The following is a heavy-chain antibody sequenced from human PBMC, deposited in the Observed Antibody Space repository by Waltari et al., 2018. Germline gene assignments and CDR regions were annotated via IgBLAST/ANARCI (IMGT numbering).Heavy chain of an antibody. D-gene: IGHD3-16*01. CDR3: ARGRGVDNGGWFDP. CDR2: IIHSGRP. J-gene: IGHJ5*02. CDR1: GGSPSTYY. Sequence: QVQLQQWGAGLLKPSETLSLTCAVYGGSPSTYYWTWIRQSPGKGLEGIGEIIHSGRPYYNPSIMSRVTISVDTSKNQFSLGLTSVTAADTAVYYCARGRGVDNGGWFDPWGQGTLVTVSS. V-gene: IGHV4-34*02.